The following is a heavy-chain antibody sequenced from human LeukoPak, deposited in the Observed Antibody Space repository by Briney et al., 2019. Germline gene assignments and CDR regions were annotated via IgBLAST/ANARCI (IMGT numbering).Heavy chain of an antibody. J-gene: IGHJ6*02. D-gene: IGHD3-9*01. Sequence: GRSLRLSCAASGFTFDDYAMPWVRQAPGKGLEWVSGISWNSGSIGYADSVKGRFTISRDNAKNSLYLQMNSLRAEDTALYYCAKDIDSKAYYYYGMDVWGQGTTVTVSS. CDR3: AKDIDSKAYYYYGMDV. CDR1: GFTFDDYA. V-gene: IGHV3-9*01. CDR2: ISWNSGSI.